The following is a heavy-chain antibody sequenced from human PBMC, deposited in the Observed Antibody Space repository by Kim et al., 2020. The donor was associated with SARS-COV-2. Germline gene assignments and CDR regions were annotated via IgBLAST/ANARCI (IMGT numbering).Heavy chain of an antibody. CDR1: GFTFSSYA. V-gene: IGHV3-30*04. CDR2: ISYDGSNK. Sequence: GSLRLSCAASGFTFSSYAMHWVRQAPGKGLEWVAVISYDGSNKYYADSVKGRFTISRDNFKNTLYLQMNSLRAEDTAVYYCATRGFRYYDSSGYYFDSWGQGTLVTVSS. CDR3: ATRGFRYYDSSGYYFDS. J-gene: IGHJ4*02. D-gene: IGHD3-22*01.